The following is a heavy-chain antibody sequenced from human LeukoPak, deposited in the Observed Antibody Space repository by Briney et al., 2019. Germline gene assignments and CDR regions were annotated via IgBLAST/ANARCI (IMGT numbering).Heavy chain of an antibody. D-gene: IGHD1/OR15-1a*01. Sequence: GGSLRLSCAASGFTFSSYSMNWVRQVPGKGLEWVSSISSSSSYIYYADSVKGRFTISRDNSKNTLYLQMNSLRAEDTAIYYCAKGPRALEHYTHLFDYWGQGTLVTVSS. CDR3: AKGPRALEHYTHLFDY. V-gene: IGHV3-21*04. CDR2: ISSSSSYI. CDR1: GFTFSSYS. J-gene: IGHJ4*02.